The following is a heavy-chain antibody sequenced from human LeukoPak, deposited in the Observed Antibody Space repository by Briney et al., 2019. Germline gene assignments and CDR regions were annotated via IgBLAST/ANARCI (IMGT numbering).Heavy chain of an antibody. CDR2: INPNSGGT. V-gene: IGHV1-2*02. D-gene: IGHD3-9*01. Sequence: GASVKVSCKASGYTFTGYYMHWVRQAPGQGLEWMGWINPNSGGTNYAQKFQGRVTMTRDTSISTAYMELSRLRSDDTAVYYCARVFDYASYNWFDPWGQGTLVTVSS. CDR1: GYTFTGYY. CDR3: ARVFDYASYNWFDP. J-gene: IGHJ5*02.